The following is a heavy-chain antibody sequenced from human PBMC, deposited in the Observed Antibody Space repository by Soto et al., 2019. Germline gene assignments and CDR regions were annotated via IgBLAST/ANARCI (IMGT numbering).Heavy chain of an antibody. CDR3: GRDIVSYAYGEGY. Sequence: SETLSLTCTVSGGPISSSGYYWGWIRQPPGKGLEWIGSIYYSGSTYYNPSLKSRVTISVDTSKNEFSLKLSSVTAADTAVYYCGRDIVSYAYGEGYWGQGIQVTV. J-gene: IGHJ4*02. CDR1: GGPISSSGYY. CDR2: IYYSGST. D-gene: IGHD2-15*01. V-gene: IGHV4-39*02.